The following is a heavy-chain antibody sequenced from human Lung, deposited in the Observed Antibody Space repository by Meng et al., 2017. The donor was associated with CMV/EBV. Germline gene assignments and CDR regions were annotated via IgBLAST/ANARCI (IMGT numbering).Heavy chain of an antibody. CDR1: GFTLSDAW. V-gene: IGHV3-15*01. Sequence: GGSLRLSCAASGFTLSDAWMSWVRQAPGKGLEWVGRVKSETDGGTRDYAAPVKDRFTISRDDSKNTLYLQMTNLKAEDTAVYYCTTAWRWGQGALVTVSS. CDR2: VKSETDGGTR. CDR3: TTAWR. J-gene: IGHJ4*02.